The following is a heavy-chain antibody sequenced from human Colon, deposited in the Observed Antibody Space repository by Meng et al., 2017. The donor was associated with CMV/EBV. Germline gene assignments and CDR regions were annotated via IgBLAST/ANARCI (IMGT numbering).Heavy chain of an antibody. CDR3: AKDTRFYTSSSYAGSYGVDV. V-gene: IGHV4-59*01. CDR1: GDSFNAYY. J-gene: IGHJ6*02. D-gene: IGHD2-2*02. Sequence: SETLSLTCTVSGDSFNAYYWSWIRQPPGKGLEWMGYIYYSGSATYSPSLRSRITISVDTSKNQFSLNLRSVTAADTAMYFCAKDTRFYTSSSYAGSYGVDVWGQGTTVTVSS. CDR2: IYYSGSA.